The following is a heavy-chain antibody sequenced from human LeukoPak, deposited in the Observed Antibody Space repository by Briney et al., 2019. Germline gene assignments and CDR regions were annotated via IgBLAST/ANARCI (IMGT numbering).Heavy chain of an antibody. CDR1: GGSFSGYY. V-gene: IGHV4-34*01. CDR3: ARLVVPAASFDY. CDR2: INHSGST. D-gene: IGHD2-2*01. Sequence: PSETLSLTCAVYGGSFSGYYWSWIRQPPGKGLEWIGEINHSGSTNYNPSLKSRVTISVDTSENQFSLKLSSVTAADTAVYYCARLVVPAASFDYWGQGTLVTVSS. J-gene: IGHJ4*02.